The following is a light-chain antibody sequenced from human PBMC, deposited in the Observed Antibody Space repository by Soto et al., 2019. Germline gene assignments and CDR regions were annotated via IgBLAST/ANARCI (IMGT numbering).Light chain of an antibody. CDR3: SSHTSSSKRV. J-gene: IGLJ1*01. V-gene: IGLV2-14*03. Sequence: QSELTHPAPVPRTPRHSITIACTGTSSVDVAYDYVSWYQQHLDNAAKLMIYEVSNRPSGVSNRFSGSKSVHTAALTISGLKADHEADYYCSSHTSSSKRVFGIGTKVTVL. CDR1: SSVDVAYDY. CDR2: EVS.